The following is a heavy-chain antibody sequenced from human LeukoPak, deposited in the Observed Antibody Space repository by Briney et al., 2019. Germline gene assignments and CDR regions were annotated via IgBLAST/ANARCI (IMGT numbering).Heavy chain of an antibody. D-gene: IGHD4-23*01. V-gene: IGHV3-23*01. CDR2: SDGGGSST. Sequence: GGSLRLSCAASGFTFSASAMNWVRQAPAKGLEWVSSDGGGSSTYCADSVKGRFTISRDNSRNTLYLQMNSLRVEGTAVYYCAKGPVVTLDSWGQGTLVSVSS. CDR1: GFTFSASA. CDR3: AKGPVVTLDS. J-gene: IGHJ4*02.